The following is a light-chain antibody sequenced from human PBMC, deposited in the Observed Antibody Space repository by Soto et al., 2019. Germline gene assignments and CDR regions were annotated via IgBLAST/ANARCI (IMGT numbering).Light chain of an antibody. V-gene: IGKV3-20*01. CDR2: GAS. CDR1: QSVDSSY. Sequence: EIVLTQSPGTLSLSPGERATLSCRASQSVDSSYLAWYHQRPGQAPRLLIYGASSRATGIPDRFSGSGSGTDFTLTISRLEPEDFAVYYCQQYGSSRGTFGQGTKVDIK. J-gene: IGKJ1*01. CDR3: QQYGSSRGT.